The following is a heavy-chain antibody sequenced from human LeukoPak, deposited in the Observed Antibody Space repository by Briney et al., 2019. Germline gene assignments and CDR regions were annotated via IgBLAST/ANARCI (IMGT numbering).Heavy chain of an antibody. D-gene: IGHD3-22*01. Sequence: SQTLSLTCTVSGGSISSGSYYWSWIRQPAGKELEWIGRIYTSGSTNYNPSLKSRVTISVDTSKNQFSLKLSSVPAADTAVYYCASEFTYDSSGYRPDAFDIWGQGTMVTVSS. V-gene: IGHV4-61*02. CDR3: ASEFTYDSSGYRPDAFDI. CDR1: GGSISSGSYY. J-gene: IGHJ3*02. CDR2: IYTSGST.